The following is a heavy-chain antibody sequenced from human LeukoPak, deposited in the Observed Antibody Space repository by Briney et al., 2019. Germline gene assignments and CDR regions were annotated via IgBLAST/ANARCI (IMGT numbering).Heavy chain of an antibody. CDR2: ISSSGSTI. D-gene: IGHD5-12*01. V-gene: IGHV3-48*03. J-gene: IGHJ4*02. CDR1: GFTFSSYE. Sequence: GGSLRLSCAASGFTFSSYEMNWVRQAPGKGLEWVSYISSSGSTIYYADSVRGRFTISRDNSKNTLYLQMNSLRAEDTAVYYCARGPSGYHNTGGQGTLVTVSS. CDR3: ARGPSGYHNT.